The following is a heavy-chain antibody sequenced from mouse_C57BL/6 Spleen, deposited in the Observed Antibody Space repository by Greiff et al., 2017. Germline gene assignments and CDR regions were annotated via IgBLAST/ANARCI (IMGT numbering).Heavy chain of an antibody. D-gene: IGHD2-2*01. Sequence: QVQLQQSGPGLVAPSQSLSITCTVSGFSLTSYAISWVRPPPGKGLEWLGVIWTGGGTNYNSALKSRLSISKDNSKSQVFLKMNSLQTDDTARYYGARNSNGNDEDYDMDYWGQGTSVTVSS. CDR3: ARNSNGNDEDYDMDY. J-gene: IGHJ4*01. V-gene: IGHV2-9-1*01. CDR1: GFSLTSYA. CDR2: IWTGGGT.